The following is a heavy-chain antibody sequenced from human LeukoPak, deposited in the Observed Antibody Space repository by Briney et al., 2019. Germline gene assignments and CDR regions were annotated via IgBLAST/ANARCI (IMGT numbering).Heavy chain of an antibody. Sequence: GASVKVSCKASGYTFTGYYMHWVRQAPGQGLEWMGWINPNNGGTNFAQTFQGRVTMTRDTSISTAYMELSRLRSDDTAVYYCARAIAVAAFDYWGQGTLVTVSS. J-gene: IGHJ4*02. D-gene: IGHD6-19*01. CDR3: ARAIAVAAFDY. V-gene: IGHV1-2*02. CDR1: GYTFTGYY. CDR2: INPNNGGT.